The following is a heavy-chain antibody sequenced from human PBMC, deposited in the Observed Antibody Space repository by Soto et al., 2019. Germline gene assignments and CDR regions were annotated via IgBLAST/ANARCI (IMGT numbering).Heavy chain of an antibody. CDR1: GGSFSGYY. CDR2: INHSGST. J-gene: IGHJ5*02. Sequence: PSETLSLTCAVYGGSFSGYYWSWIRQPPGKGLEWIGEINHSGSTYYNPSLKSRVTISVDTSKNQFSLKLSSVTAADTAVYYCARSGVGGVVIIPNWFDPWGQGTLVTVSS. D-gene: IGHD3-3*01. CDR3: ARSGVGGVVIIPNWFDP. V-gene: IGHV4-34*01.